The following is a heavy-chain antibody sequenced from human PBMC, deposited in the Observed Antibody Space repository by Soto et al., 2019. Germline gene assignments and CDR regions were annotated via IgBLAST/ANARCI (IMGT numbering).Heavy chain of an antibody. D-gene: IGHD1-26*01. CDR3: ARREVGTTLDFDY. J-gene: IGHJ4*02. CDR2: ISAYNGNT. V-gene: IGHV1-18*01. CDR1: GYTFSSYG. Sequence: QVQLVQSGAEVKKPGTSVKVSCKASGYTFSSYGISWVRQAPGQGLEWMGWISAYNGNTKYAQKLQGRVTMTTDTSTSTAYIELRSLRSDDTAVYYCARREVGTTLDFDYWGQGTLVTVSS.